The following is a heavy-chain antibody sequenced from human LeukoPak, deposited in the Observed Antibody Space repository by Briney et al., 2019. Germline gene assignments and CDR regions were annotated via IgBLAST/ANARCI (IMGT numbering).Heavy chain of an antibody. CDR1: GGSISSYY. J-gene: IGHJ4*02. CDR2: IYYSGST. CDR3: ARVPAAYPYCGGDCYSTYFDY. D-gene: IGHD2-21*01. Sequence: KPSETLSLTCTVSGGSISSYYWSWIRQPAGKGLEWIGYIYYSGSTYYNPSLKSRVTISVDTSKNQFSLKLSSVTAADTAVYYCARVPAAYPYCGGDCYSTYFDYWGQGTLVTVSS. V-gene: IGHV4-59*06.